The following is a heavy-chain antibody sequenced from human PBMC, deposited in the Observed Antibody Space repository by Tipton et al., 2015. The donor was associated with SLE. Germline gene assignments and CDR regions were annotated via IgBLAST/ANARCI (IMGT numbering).Heavy chain of an antibody. V-gene: IGHV4-59*01. J-gene: IGHJ6*03. Sequence: LSLTCTVSGGSISSYYWSWIRQPPGKGLEWIGYIYYSGSTNYNPSLKSRVTISVDTSKNQFSLKLSSVTAADTAVYYCARGLRGWSYYYYYMDVWGKGTTVTVSS. CDR2: IYYSGST. D-gene: IGHD3-10*01. CDR3: ARGLRGWSYYYYYMDV. CDR1: GGSISSYY.